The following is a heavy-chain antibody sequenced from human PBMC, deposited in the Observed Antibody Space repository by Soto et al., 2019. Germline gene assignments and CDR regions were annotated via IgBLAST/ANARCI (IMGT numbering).Heavy chain of an antibody. CDR1: GYTFTSYD. Sequence: QVQLVQSGAEVKKPGASVKVSCKASGYTFTSYDINWVRQATGQGLEWMGWMNPNSGNTGYAQKFQGRVTMTRNTSISTAYSGLSRLRSEDTAVYYLAAGHQPLFAIASTLVPIAYHHYQGVWGKGTTVTVSS. D-gene: IGHD2-8*01. V-gene: IGHV1-8*01. CDR3: AAGHQPLFAIASTLVPIAYHHYQGV. J-gene: IGHJ6*03. CDR2: MNPNSGNT.